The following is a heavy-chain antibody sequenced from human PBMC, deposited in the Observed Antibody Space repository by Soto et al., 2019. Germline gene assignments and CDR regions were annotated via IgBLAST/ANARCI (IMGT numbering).Heavy chain of an antibody. Sequence: QVQLQESGPGLVKPSETLSLTCTVSGGSISRNYWSWIRQPPGKGLEWIGYIYYSGSTYYNPSLKRRVTISPDXXKXQXXLKLSSVTAADTAVYYCARDSDHGSGGQGYYGMDGWGQGTTVTGSS. D-gene: IGHD3-10*01. CDR2: IYYSGST. J-gene: IGHJ6*02. V-gene: IGHV4-59*01. CDR1: GGSISRNY. CDR3: ARDSDHGSGGQGYYGMDG.